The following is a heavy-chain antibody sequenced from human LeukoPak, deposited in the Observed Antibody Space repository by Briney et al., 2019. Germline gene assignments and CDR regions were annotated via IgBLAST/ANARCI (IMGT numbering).Heavy chain of an antibody. V-gene: IGHV3-9*01. J-gene: IGHJ4*02. CDR2: ISWNSGSI. CDR3: AKGKRWELLRPIDY. D-gene: IGHD1-26*01. Sequence: PGRSLRLSCAASGFTFDDYAMHWVRQAPGKGLEWVSGISWNSGSIGYADSVKGRFTISRDNAKNSLYLQMNSLRAEDTALYYCAKGKRWELLRPIDYWAREPWSPSPQ. CDR1: GFTFDDYA.